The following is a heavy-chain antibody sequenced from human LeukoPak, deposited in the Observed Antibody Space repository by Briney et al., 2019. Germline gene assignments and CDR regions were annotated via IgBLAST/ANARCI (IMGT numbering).Heavy chain of an antibody. CDR3: ARDLSTGGASDY. V-gene: IGHV3-21*01. CDR1: GFTFSSYA. J-gene: IGHJ4*02. CDR2: ISSSSTYI. D-gene: IGHD3-16*01. Sequence: KTGGSLRLSCAASGFTFSSYALSWVRQAPGKGLEWVSTISSSSTYIYYADSVKGRITISRDNAKNSLSLQMNSLRAEDTAVYYCARDLSTGGASDYWGQRTLVTVSS.